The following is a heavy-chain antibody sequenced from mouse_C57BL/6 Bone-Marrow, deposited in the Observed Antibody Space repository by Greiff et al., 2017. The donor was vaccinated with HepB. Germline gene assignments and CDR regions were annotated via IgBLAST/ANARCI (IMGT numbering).Heavy chain of an antibody. CDR1: GYSITSGYY. CDR3: ARDRSGGTAY. CDR2: ISYDGSN. D-gene: IGHD3-3*01. J-gene: IGHJ3*01. Sequence: EVKLVESGPGLVKPSQSLSLTCSVTGYSITSGYYWNWIRQFPGNKLEWMGYISYDGSNNYNPSLKNRISITRDTSKNQFFLKLNSVTTEDTATYYCARDRSGGTAYWGQGTLVTVSA. V-gene: IGHV3-6*01.